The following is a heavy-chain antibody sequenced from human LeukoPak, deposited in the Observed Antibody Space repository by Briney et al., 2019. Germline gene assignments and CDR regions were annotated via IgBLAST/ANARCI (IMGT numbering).Heavy chain of an antibody. CDR3: AKDQWWLPYGYMDV. V-gene: IGHV3-7*03. J-gene: IGHJ6*03. CDR2: INQDGTEK. Sequence: PGESLRLSCAASGFTFTTYWMTWVRQAPGKGLEWVANINQDGTEKYYVDSVKGRFTISRDNSKNTLYLQMNSLRAEDTAVYYCAKDQWWLPYGYMDVWGKGTTVTISS. D-gene: IGHD5-12*01. CDR1: GFTFTTYW.